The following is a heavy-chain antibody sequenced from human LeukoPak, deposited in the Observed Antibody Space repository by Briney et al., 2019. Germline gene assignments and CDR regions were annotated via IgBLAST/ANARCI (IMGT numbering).Heavy chain of an antibody. V-gene: IGHV4-59*11. J-gene: IGHJ5*02. Sequence: SATLSLTCTVSGGSIRSHSWHWIRRSPGKGLEWIGSINYFGTTTYKPSLKSRVTLSVDTSKNQFSLKLTSVTAADTAVYYCARDIGGDTDGRASYWFAPWGQGTLVTVSS. CDR1: GGSIRSHS. D-gene: IGHD1-1*01. CDR2: INYFGTT. CDR3: ARDIGGDTDGRASYWFAP.